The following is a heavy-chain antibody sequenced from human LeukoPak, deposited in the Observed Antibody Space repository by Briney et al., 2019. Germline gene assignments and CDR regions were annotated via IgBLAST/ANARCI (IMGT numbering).Heavy chain of an antibody. CDR3: ARSYSGYDYRYYYYYYMDV. D-gene: IGHD5-12*01. CDR1: GYTFTDYY. Sequence: ASVTVSCKASGYTFTDYYIHWVRQAPGHGLEWMGWINPNSGGTNYAQKFQGRVTMTRDTSISTAYMELSRLRSDDTAVYYCARSYSGYDYRYYYYYYMDVWGKGTTVTVSS. CDR2: INPNSGGT. V-gene: IGHV1-2*02. J-gene: IGHJ6*03.